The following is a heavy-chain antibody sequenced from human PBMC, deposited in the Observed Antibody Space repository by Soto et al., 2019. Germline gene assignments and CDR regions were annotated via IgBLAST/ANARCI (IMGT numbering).Heavy chain of an antibody. J-gene: IGHJ4*02. Sequence: GSLRLYCSASGFTFSSYAMSWVRQAPGKGLEWVSAISGSGGSTYYADSVKGRFTISRDNSKNTLYLQMNSLRAEDTAVYYCAKTYYYDSSGYVGKFDYWGQGTLVTVSS. D-gene: IGHD3-22*01. V-gene: IGHV3-23*01. CDR1: GFTFSSYA. CDR3: AKTYYYDSSGYVGKFDY. CDR2: ISGSGGST.